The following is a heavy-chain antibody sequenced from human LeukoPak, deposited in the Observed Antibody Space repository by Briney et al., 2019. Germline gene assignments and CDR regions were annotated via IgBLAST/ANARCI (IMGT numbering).Heavy chain of an antibody. Sequence: SETLSLTCTVSGGSISSSSYYWGWIRQPPGKGLEWIGSIYYSGSTYYNPSLKSRVTISVDTSKNQFSLKLSSVTAADTAVYYCARHAFYYSSGSDWFDPWGQGTLVTVSS. CDR3: ARHAFYYSSGSDWFDP. J-gene: IGHJ5*02. CDR1: GGSISSSSYY. V-gene: IGHV4-39*01. CDR2: IYYSGST. D-gene: IGHD3-10*01.